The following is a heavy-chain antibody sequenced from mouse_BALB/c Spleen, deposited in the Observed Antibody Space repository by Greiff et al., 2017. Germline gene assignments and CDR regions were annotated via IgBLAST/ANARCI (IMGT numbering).Heavy chain of an antibody. D-gene: IGHD2-4*01. CDR3: ARGYDYDGFAY. J-gene: IGHJ3*01. CDR1: GYTFTSYW. CDR2: IYPGDGDT. V-gene: IGHV1-87*01. Sequence: QVQLQQSGAELARPGASVKLSCKASGYTFTSYWMQWVKQRPGQGLVWIGAIYPGDGDTRYTQKFKGKATLTSDKSSSTAYMELSSLTSEDSAVYYCARGYDYDGFAYWGQGTLVTVSA.